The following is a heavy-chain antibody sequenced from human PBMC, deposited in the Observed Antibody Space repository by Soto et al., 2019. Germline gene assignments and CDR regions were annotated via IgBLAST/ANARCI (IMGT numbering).Heavy chain of an antibody. V-gene: IGHV3-33*01. CDR2: IWYDGSNK. D-gene: IGHD2-21*01. Sequence: GGSLRLSCAASGFTFSSYGMHWVRQAPGKGLEWVAVIWYDGSNKYYADSVKGRFTISRDNSKNTLYLQMNSLRAEDTAVYYCARGFFKGYSGGPNVGVFGYWGQGTLVTVSS. CDR3: ARGFFKGYSGGPNVGVFGY. J-gene: IGHJ4*02. CDR1: GFTFSSYG.